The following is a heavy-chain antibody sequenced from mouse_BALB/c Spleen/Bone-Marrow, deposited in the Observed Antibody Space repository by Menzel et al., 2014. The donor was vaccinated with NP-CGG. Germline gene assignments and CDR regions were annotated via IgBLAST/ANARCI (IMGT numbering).Heavy chain of an antibody. CDR3: ARRGHGFAWFAY. V-gene: IGHV1-9*01. CDR1: GYTSXSYW. Sequence: QVQLQQSGTELMKPGASVKISCKATGYTSXSYWIEWVNPRPGHGLEWIGEILPGSGSTNYNEKFKGKATFTADTSSNXAYMQLSSLTSEDSAVYYCARRGHGFAWFAYWGQGTLVTVSA. J-gene: IGHJ3*01. D-gene: IGHD1-2*01. CDR2: ILPGSGST.